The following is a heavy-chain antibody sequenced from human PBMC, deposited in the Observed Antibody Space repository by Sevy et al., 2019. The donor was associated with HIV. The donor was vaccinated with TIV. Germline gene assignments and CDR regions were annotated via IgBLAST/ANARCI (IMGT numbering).Heavy chain of an antibody. CDR2: ISYDGSNK. CDR3: AKGGYYDSNGYFDY. CDR1: GFTFSSYG. V-gene: IGHV3-30*18. D-gene: IGHD3-22*01. Sequence: GGSLRLSCAASGFTFSSYGMHWVRQAPGKGLEWVAVISYDGSNKYYADSVKGRFTISRDNSKNTLYLQMNSLRAEDTAVYYCAKGGYYDSNGYFDYWGQGTLVTVSS. J-gene: IGHJ4*02.